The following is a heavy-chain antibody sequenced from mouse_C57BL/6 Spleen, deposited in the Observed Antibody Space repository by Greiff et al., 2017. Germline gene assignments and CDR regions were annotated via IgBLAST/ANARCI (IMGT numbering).Heavy chain of an antibody. CDR3: ARHYYDYDDWYFDV. Sequence: EVKLVESGGDLVKPGGSLKLSCAASGFTFSSYGMSWVRQTPDKRLEWVATLSSGGSYTSYPDSVKGRFTISRDNAKNTLYLQMSSLKSEDTAMYYCARHYYDYDDWYFDVWGTGTTVTVSS. V-gene: IGHV5-6*01. D-gene: IGHD2-4*01. J-gene: IGHJ1*03. CDR2: LSSGGSYT. CDR1: GFTFSSYG.